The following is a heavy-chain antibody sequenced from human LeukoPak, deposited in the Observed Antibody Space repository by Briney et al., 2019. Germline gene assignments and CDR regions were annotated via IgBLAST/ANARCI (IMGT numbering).Heavy chain of an antibody. V-gene: IGHV1-18*01. D-gene: IGHD2-8*01. CDR1: GYTFTSYG. J-gene: IGHJ4*02. CDR3: AETHGVP. Sequence: ASVKVSCKASGYTFTSYGISWVRQAPGQGLEWMGRIIPILGIANYAQNLQGRVTLTTDTSTSTAYMELRSLRSDDTAVYYCAETHGVPWGQGTLVTVSS. CDR2: IIPILGIA.